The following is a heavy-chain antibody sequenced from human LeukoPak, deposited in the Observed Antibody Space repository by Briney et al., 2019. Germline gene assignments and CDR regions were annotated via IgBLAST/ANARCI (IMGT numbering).Heavy chain of an antibody. D-gene: IGHD3-22*01. CDR2: ISSSSSYI. Sequence: GGSLRLSCAASGFTFSSYSMNWVRQAPGKGLEWVSSISSSSSYIYYADSVKGRFTISRDNAKNSLYLQMNSLRAEDTAVYYCARVGYYYDSSGYYFDHWGQGTLVTVSS. V-gene: IGHV3-21*01. J-gene: IGHJ4*02. CDR3: ARVGYYYDSSGYYFDH. CDR1: GFTFSSYS.